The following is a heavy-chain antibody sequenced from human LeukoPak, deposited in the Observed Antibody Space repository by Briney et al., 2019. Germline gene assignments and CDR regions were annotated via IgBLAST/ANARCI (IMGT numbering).Heavy chain of an antibody. V-gene: IGHV3-48*01. Sequence: GGSLRLSCAASGFTFSSYHMNWVRQAPGEGLEWVSYISSRNEAIYYADSVKGRFTISRDNAKNSLYLQMNSLRAEDTAVYYCARDGNRGYDMDVWGQGTTVTVSS. CDR3: ARDGNRGYDMDV. D-gene: IGHD1-14*01. J-gene: IGHJ6*02. CDR2: ISSRNEAI. CDR1: GFTFSSYH.